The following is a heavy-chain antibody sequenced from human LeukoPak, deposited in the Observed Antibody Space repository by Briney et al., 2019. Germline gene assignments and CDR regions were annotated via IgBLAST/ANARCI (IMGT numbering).Heavy chain of an antibody. Sequence: GASVKVSCKASGYTFTSYDINWVRQATGQGLEWMGWMNPISGNTGYAQKFQGRVTMTRNTAIREAYMELSSLRSEDTAVYYCARGQMAGIAARRDFDYWGQGTLVTVSS. CDR3: ARGQMAGIAARRDFDY. V-gene: IGHV1-8*01. CDR2: MNPISGNT. CDR1: GYTFTSYD. D-gene: IGHD6-6*01. J-gene: IGHJ4*02.